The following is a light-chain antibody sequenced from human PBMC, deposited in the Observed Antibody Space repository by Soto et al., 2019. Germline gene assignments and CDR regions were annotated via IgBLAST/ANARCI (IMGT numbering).Light chain of an antibody. J-gene: IGKJ1*01. CDR3: QQYGGSPT. CDR2: GAS. Sequence: EIVLTQSPGTLSLSPGERATLSFRASQSVSSSYLAWYQQKPGQAPRLLIYGASSRATGIPDRFSGSGSGTDFTLTISRLEPEDFAMYYCQQYGGSPTFGQGTKVDIK. CDR1: QSVSSSY. V-gene: IGKV3-20*01.